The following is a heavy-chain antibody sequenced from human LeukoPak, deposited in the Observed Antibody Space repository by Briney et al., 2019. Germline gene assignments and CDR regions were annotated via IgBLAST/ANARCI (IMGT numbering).Heavy chain of an antibody. D-gene: IGHD6-13*01. CDR1: GYTFTSYD. Sequence: ASVKVSCKASGYTFTSYDINWVRQATGQGLEWMGWMNPNSGNTGYAQKFQGRVTITGNTSISTAYMELSSLRSEDTAVYYCARTQHLVLRSPLDPWGQGTLVTVSS. J-gene: IGHJ5*02. CDR2: MNPNSGNT. V-gene: IGHV1-8*01. CDR3: ARTQHLVLRSPLDP.